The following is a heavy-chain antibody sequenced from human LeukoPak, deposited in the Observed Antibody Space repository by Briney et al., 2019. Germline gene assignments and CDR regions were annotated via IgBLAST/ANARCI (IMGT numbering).Heavy chain of an antibody. V-gene: IGHV1-2*02. Sequence: GASVKVSCKASGYTFTGYYMHWVRQAPGQGLEWMGWINPNSGGTNYVQKFQGRVTMTRDTSISTAYMELSRLRSDDTAVYYCARVWAYDYVWGSYRQAPYDYWGQGTLVTVSS. CDR2: INPNSGGT. D-gene: IGHD3-16*02. J-gene: IGHJ4*02. CDR1: GYTFTGYY. CDR3: ARVWAYDYVWGSYRQAPYDY.